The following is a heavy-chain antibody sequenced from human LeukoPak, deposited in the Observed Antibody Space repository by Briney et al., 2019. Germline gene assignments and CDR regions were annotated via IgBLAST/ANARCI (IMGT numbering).Heavy chain of an antibody. CDR2: IKQDGSEK. CDR3: ARDRLLWFAQRGYFDY. CDR1: GFTFSDYY. V-gene: IGHV3-7*03. D-gene: IGHD3-10*01. J-gene: IGHJ4*02. Sequence: GGSLRLSCVASGFTFSDYYMTWVRQPPGKGLEWVANIKQDGSEKYYVDSVKGRFTISRDNAKNSLFLQMNSLRAEDTAVYYCARDRLLWFAQRGYFDYWGQGTLVTVSS.